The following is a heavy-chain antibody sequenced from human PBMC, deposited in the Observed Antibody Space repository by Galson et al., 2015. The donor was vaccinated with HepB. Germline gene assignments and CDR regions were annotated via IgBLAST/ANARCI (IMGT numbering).Heavy chain of an antibody. CDR3: ARPGYCSGGSCHENHYYYYGMDV. J-gene: IGHJ6*02. D-gene: IGHD2-15*01. Sequence: QSGAEVKKPGESLRISCKGSGYSFTSYWISWVRQMPGKGLEWMGRIDPSDSYTNYSPSFQGHVTISADKSISTAYLQWSSLKASDTAMYYCARPGYCSGGSCHENHYYYYGMDVWGQGTTVTVSS. CDR1: GYSFTSYW. V-gene: IGHV5-10-1*01. CDR2: IDPSDSYT.